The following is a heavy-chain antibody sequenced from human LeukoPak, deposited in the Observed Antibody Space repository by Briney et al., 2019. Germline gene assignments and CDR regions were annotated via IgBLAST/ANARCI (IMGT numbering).Heavy chain of an antibody. CDR2: IYSGGNT. Sequence: GGSLRLSCAASGFTVSSNYVSWVRQAPGKGLEWVSVIYSGGNTYYADSVKGRFTISRDNSKNTLYLQMNSLRAEDTAVYYCARVYYYDSSGYHNWFDPWGQGTLVTVSS. CDR1: GFTVSSNY. CDR3: ARVYYYDSSGYHNWFDP. J-gene: IGHJ5*02. D-gene: IGHD3-22*01. V-gene: IGHV3-53*01.